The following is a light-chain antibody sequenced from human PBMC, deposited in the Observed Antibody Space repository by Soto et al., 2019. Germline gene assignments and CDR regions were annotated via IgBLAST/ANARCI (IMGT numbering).Light chain of an antibody. V-gene: IGLV2-14*01. CDR3: TSYTSSSTLYV. CDR2: DVS. J-gene: IGLJ1*01. Sequence: QSALTQPASVSGSPGQSITISCTGTSSDVGGYNYVSWYQQHPGKAPKLMIYDVSNRPSGVSNRCSGSKSGHTASLTISGLQAEDEADYYCTSYTSSSTLYVFGTGTKVTVL. CDR1: SSDVGGYNY.